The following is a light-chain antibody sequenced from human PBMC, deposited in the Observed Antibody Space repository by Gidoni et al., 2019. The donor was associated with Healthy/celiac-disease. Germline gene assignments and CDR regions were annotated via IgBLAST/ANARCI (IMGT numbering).Light chain of an antibody. CDR1: SSNIGINT. Sequence: QSVLTQPPSASGTPGQRVTISCSGSSSNIGINTVNWYQQLPGTAPKLLIYSNNQRPSGVPDRFSGSKSGTSASLAISGLKAEDEVDYYWAAWDDSLNGWVFGGGTKLTVL. CDR3: AAWDDSLNGWV. V-gene: IGLV1-44*01. J-gene: IGLJ3*02. CDR2: SNN.